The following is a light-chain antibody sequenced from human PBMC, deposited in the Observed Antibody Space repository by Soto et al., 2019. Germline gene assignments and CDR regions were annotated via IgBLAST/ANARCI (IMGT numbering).Light chain of an antibody. CDR2: DAS. J-gene: IGKJ1*01. CDR3: QQYDSVLGT. V-gene: IGKV1-33*01. CDR1: QDIRKY. Sequence: IQMTQSPSSLSASVGDRVTITCQATQDIRKYLNWYQQKPGKAPKLLIYDASSLETGVPSRFSGSGSGTDFTLTISSLQPEDFATYYCQQYDSVLGTFGPGTKVDIK.